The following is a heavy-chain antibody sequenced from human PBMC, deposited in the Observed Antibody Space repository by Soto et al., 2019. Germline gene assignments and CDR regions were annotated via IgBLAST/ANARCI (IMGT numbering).Heavy chain of an antibody. CDR2: SYYSGTS. CDR1: GGSIRFQSYY. V-gene: IGHV4-39*01. D-gene: IGHD1-20*01. CDR3: TRRYSWNDYYFDP. J-gene: IGHJ5*02. Sequence: SETLSLTCTVSGGSIRFQSYYWTWIRQTPGKGLEWVGSSYYSGTSYFNPALKGRVTISVDTSTNQFSLRLTSVTAADTAVYYCTRRYSWNDYYFDPWGQGTLVTVSS.